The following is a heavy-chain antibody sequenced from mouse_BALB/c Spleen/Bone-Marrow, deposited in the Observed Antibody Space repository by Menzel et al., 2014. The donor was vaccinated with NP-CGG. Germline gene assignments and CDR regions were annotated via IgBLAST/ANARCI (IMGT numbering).Heavy chain of an antibody. J-gene: IGHJ2*01. CDR3: ARNRDYRYDAYFDY. V-gene: IGHV2-2*02. CDR1: GFSLTSYG. D-gene: IGHD2-14*01. CDR2: IWSGGST. Sequence: VQLQQSGPGLVQPSQSLSITCTVSGFSLTSYGVHWVRQSPGKGLEWLGVIWSGGSTDYNAAFISRLSISKDNSKSQVFFKMNSLHANDTAIYYCARNRDYRYDAYFDYWGQGTTLTVSS.